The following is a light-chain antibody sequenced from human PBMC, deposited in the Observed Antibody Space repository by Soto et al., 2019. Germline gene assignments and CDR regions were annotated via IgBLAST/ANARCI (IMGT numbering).Light chain of an antibody. CDR2: GAS. CDR1: QSVNNN. CDR3: PEYTTSPWP. V-gene: IGKV3-15*01. Sequence: ETLMTQSPATLSVSPGERATLSCRASQSVNNNLAWYQQKLGQAPRVLIYGASTRATGIPARFTGSGSGTEFILNITSLESEDSAVYDCPEYTTSPWPFGQGTKVEFK. J-gene: IGKJ1*01.